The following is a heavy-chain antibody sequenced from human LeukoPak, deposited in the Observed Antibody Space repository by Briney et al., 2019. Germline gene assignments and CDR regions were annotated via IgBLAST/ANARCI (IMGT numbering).Heavy chain of an antibody. CDR1: GFTFSSYW. J-gene: IGHJ4*02. V-gene: IGHV3-21*01. D-gene: IGHD6-19*01. CDR3: ARGVVAGTFDY. Sequence: PGGSLRLSCAASGFTFSSYWMSWVRQAPGKGLEWVSSISSSSSYIYYADSVKGRFTISRDNAKNSLYLQMNSLRAEDTAVYYCARGVVAGTFDYWGQGTLVTVSS. CDR2: ISSSSSYI.